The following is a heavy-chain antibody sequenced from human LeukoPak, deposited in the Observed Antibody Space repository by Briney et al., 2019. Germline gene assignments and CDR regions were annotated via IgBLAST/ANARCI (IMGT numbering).Heavy chain of an antibody. CDR1: GGSISSSSYY. CDR3: ARGTAVPAANF. Sequence: SETLSLTCTVSGGSISSSSYYWGWIRQPPGKGPEWIGSIYYSGSTYYNPSLKSRVTISVDTSKNQFSLKLSSVTAADTAVYYCARGTAVPAANFWGQGTLVTVSS. V-gene: IGHV4-39*07. D-gene: IGHD2-2*01. CDR2: IYYSGST. J-gene: IGHJ4*02.